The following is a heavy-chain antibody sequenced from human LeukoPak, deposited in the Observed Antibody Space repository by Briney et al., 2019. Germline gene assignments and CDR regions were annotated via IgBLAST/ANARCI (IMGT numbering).Heavy chain of an antibody. V-gene: IGHV4-39*01. J-gene: IGHJ4*02. CDR1: GGSISNYY. CDR3: ARQNYGAAPLRY. D-gene: IGHD4/OR15-4a*01. Sequence: PSGTLSLTRTVSGGSISNYYWGWIRQPPGKGLEWIGSIYYSGSTYYNPSLRSRVTISVDTSKNQFSLKVSSVTAADTAVYYCARQNYGAAPLRYWGQGTLVTVSS. CDR2: IYYSGST.